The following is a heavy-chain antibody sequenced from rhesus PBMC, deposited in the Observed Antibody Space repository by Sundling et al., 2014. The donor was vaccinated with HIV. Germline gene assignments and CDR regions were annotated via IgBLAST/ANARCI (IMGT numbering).Heavy chain of an antibody. CDR1: GGSFSCYY. D-gene: IGHD4-29*01. CDR2: IGGTSGTT. V-gene: IGHV4-165*02. Sequence: QVQLQESGPGLVKPSETLSLTCAVSGGSFSCYYWNWIRQTPGKGLEWIGSIGGTSGTTDYNPSLKSRVTISTDTSNHHFSLKLTSVTAADTAVYFCARKGVTASLVYFDYWGQGVLVTVSS. J-gene: IGHJ4*01. CDR3: ARKGVTASLVYFDY.